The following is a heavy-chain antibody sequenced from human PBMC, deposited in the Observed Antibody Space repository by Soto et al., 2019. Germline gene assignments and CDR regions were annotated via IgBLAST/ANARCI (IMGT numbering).Heavy chain of an antibody. D-gene: IGHD3-10*02. CDR2: IYDSGNMY. J-gene: IGHJ1*01. CDR1: GGSITSGGHY. Sequence: TLSLTCTVSGGSITSGGHYWGWIRQYPGKGLEWIGHIYDSGNMYFYNPSRKSRVTISADTSRNQFSLSLSSLTAADTAVFYCARVDHRGYSSVFTEFWRQGILV. CDR3: ARVDHRGYSSVFTEF. V-gene: IGHV4-31*03.